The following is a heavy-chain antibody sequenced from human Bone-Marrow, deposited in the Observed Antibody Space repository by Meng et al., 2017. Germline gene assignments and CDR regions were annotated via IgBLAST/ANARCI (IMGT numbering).Heavy chain of an antibody. D-gene: IGHD3-22*01. J-gene: IGHJ4*02. V-gene: IGHV3-23*01. Sequence: GESLKISCAASGFTFTNYAMTWVRQAPGKGLEWVSVIGGTGRSTYVADSVRGRFTISRDNSKNSLYLQMNSLRAEDTAVYYCAMSDYFDTSGYHFGLQLDYWGQGTVVTVSS. CDR1: GFTFTNYA. CDR2: IGGTGRST. CDR3: AMSDYFDTSGYHFGLQLDY.